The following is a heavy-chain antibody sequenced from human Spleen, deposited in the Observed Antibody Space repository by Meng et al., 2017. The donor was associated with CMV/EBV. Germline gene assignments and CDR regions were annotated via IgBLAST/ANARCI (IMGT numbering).Heavy chain of an antibody. CDR1: GYSISSSNW. Sequence: SETLSLTCAVSGYSISSSNWWGWIRQPPGKGLEWIGYIYYSGSIYYNPSLKSRVTISLDTSKNQFSLKLTSVTAADTAVYYCAREDYSSSSFDYWGQGTLVTVSS. D-gene: IGHD6-6*01. J-gene: IGHJ4*02. CDR3: AREDYSSSSFDY. CDR2: IYYSGSI. V-gene: IGHV4-28*03.